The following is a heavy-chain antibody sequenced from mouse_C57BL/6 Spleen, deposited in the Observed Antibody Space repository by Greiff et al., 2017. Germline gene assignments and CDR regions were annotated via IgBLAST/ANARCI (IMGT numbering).Heavy chain of an antibody. D-gene: IGHD2-4*01. V-gene: IGHV1-26*01. J-gene: IGHJ3*01. CDR3: ARGGSYYDYDPFAY. Sequence: VQLQQSGPELVKPGASVKISCKASGYTFTDYYMNWVKQSHGKSLEWIGDINPNNGGTSYNQKFKGKATLTVDKSSSTAYMELRSLTSEDSAVYYCARGGSYYDYDPFAYWGQGTLVTVSA. CDR1: GYTFTDYY. CDR2: INPNNGGT.